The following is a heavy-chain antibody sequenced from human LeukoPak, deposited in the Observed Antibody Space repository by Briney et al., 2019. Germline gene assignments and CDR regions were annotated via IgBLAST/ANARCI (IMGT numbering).Heavy chain of an antibody. Sequence: ASVKVSCKASGYTFTSYGISWVRQAPGQGLEWMGWINPNSGGTNYAQKFQGRVTMTRDTSISTAYMELSRLRSDDTAVYYCARDRDYYMDVWGKGTTVTVSS. CDR1: GYTFTSYG. CDR3: ARDRDYYMDV. CDR2: INPNSGGT. V-gene: IGHV1-2*02. D-gene: IGHD3-10*01. J-gene: IGHJ6*03.